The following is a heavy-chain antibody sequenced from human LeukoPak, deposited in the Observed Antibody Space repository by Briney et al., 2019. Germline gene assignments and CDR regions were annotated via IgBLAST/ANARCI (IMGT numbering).Heavy chain of an antibody. D-gene: IGHD7-27*01. CDR2: ITTSDGNT. J-gene: IGHJ4*02. Sequence: GGSLRLSCAASGFPFSTYTMSWVRQAPGKGLEWVSTITTSDGNTYYADSVKGRFTVSRDNSKNTLYLQMNSLRAEDTAVYYCAKDGGLWVSAHWGDSWGRGTLVTVSS. V-gene: IGHV3-23*01. CDR3: AKDGGLWVSAHWGDS. CDR1: GFPFSTYT.